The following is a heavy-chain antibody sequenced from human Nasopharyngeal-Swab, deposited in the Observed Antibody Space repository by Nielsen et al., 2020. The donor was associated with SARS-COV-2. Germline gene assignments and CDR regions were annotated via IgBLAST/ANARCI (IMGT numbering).Heavy chain of an antibody. CDR3: ARYCSSTSADFDY. CDR2: IYYSGST. J-gene: IGHJ4*02. Sequence: RQAPGKGLEWIGYIYYSGSTYYNPSLKSRVTISVDTSKNQFSLKLSPVTAADTAVYYCARYCSSTSADFDYWGQGTLVTVSS. D-gene: IGHD2-2*01. V-gene: IGHV4-31*02.